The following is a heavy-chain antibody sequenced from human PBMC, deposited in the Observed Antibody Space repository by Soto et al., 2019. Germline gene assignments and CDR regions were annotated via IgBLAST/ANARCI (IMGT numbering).Heavy chain of an antibody. D-gene: IGHD3-16*01. J-gene: IGHJ4*02. Sequence: ASVNGDCKGSGYTFTSYSVDWVHQAPGQRLEWMGWINAGNGNTKYSQKFQGRVTITRDTSASTAYMELSSLRSEDTAVYYCARGLNVYYFDYWGQGTLVTVSS. V-gene: IGHV1-3*01. CDR2: INAGNGNT. CDR1: GYTFTSYS. CDR3: ARGLNVYYFDY.